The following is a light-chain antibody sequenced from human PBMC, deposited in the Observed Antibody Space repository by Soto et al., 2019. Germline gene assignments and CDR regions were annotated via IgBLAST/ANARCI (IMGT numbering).Light chain of an antibody. CDR1: SSNIGAGYD. CDR3: HSYDCSLSGVV. J-gene: IGLJ2*01. V-gene: IGLV1-40*01. CDR2: GNS. Sequence: QSVLTQPSSVSGAPGQRVTISCTGSSSNIGAGYDVHWYQQLPGTAPKLLIDGNSNRPSGVPDRFSGSKSGTSASLAITGLQAEDEADYYVHSYDCSLSGVVFGGGTKVTVL.